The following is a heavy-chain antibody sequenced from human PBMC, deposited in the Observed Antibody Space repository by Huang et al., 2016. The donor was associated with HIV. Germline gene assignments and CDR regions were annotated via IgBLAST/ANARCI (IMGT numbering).Heavy chain of an antibody. Sequence: QITLKESGPTLVKPTQTLTLACPFSGFSLNTSGVGVAWIRQPPGKALEWLALIYWDDDKRYRPSLKSRLTISKDPSNNQVVLTMTNMDPVDTASYFCAHIGDIFAAYSPEYFDYWGQGALVTVSS. D-gene: IGHD2-15*01. CDR2: IYWDDDK. CDR1: GFSLNTSGVG. V-gene: IGHV2-5*02. CDR3: AHIGDIFAAYSPEYFDY. J-gene: IGHJ4*02.